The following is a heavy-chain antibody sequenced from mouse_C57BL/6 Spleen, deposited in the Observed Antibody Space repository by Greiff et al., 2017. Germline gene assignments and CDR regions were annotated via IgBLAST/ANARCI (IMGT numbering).Heavy chain of an antibody. CDR2: IDPSDSYT. V-gene: IGHV1-59*01. CDR1: GYTFTSYW. CDR3: AKRGARGAMAY. Sequence: VQLQQPGAELVRPGTSVKLSCKASGYTFTSYWMHWVKQRPGQGLEWIGVIDPSDSYTKYNQKFKGKATLTVDNSSSPAYMELSSLTSEDSAVXYGAKRGARGAMAYWGQGTLVTVSA. J-gene: IGHJ4*01.